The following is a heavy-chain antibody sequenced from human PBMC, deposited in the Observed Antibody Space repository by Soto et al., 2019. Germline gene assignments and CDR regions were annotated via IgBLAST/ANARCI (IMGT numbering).Heavy chain of an antibody. Sequence: QITLKESGPTLVKPTQTLTLTCTFSGFSLSTSGVRVGGIRQPPGKAMEWLAVIYWDDSYHYSPSLKSRLTFPKNTSKNQVVLTRTDMDPVDPATYYCADKGYGDYPLDYWGQGTLVTVSS. CDR3: ADKGYGDYPLDY. V-gene: IGHV2-5*02. CDR2: IYWDDSY. J-gene: IGHJ4*02. CDR1: GFSLSTSGVR. D-gene: IGHD4-17*01.